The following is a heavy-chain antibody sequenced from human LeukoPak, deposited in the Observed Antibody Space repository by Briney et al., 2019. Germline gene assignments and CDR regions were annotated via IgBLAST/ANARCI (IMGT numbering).Heavy chain of an antibody. CDR1: GFTFGGYG. CDR2: IAYDGSRA. CDR3: TRYNNDPFDY. J-gene: IGHJ4*02. D-gene: IGHD1-14*01. V-gene: IGHV3-33*01. Sequence: PGGSLGLSCAGSGFTFGGYGMHWFRQTPGKGLEWVAVIAYDGSRAFYADSVKGRFTISRDNSKNPMSVQMDDLRAEDTAVYYCTRYNNDPFDYWGQGNLVTVSS.